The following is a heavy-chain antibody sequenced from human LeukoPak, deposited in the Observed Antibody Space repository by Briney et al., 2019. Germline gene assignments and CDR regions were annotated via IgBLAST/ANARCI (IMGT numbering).Heavy chain of an antibody. CDR2: IKADGSEK. CDR3: AREDNNGPDY. V-gene: IGHV3-7*01. Sequence: GGSLRLSCAASGFTFRSYWMAWVRQDPGKGLQWVANIKADGSEKYYVDSVKGRFTISRDNAENSLYLQMNSLRAEDTAVYYCAREDNNGPDYWGQGTLVTVSS. CDR1: GFTFRSYW. J-gene: IGHJ4*02. D-gene: IGHD1-14*01.